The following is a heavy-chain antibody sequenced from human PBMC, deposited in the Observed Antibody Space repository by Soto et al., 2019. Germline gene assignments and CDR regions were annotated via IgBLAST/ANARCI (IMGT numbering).Heavy chain of an antibody. D-gene: IGHD3-10*01. J-gene: IGHJ4*02. Sequence: QVQLVQSGAEVKKPGSSVKVSCKASGGTFSSYAISWVRQAPGQGLEWMGGIIPIFGTANYAQKFQGRVTITADESTSTAYMELSSLRSEDTAVYYCARERLPPHGSGSPPAPNFDYWGQGTLVTVSS. CDR3: ARERLPPHGSGSPPAPNFDY. V-gene: IGHV1-69*12. CDR2: IIPIFGTA. CDR1: GGTFSSYA.